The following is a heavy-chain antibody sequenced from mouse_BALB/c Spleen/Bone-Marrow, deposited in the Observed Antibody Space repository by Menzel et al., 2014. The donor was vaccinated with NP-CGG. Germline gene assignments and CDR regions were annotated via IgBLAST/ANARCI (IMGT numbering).Heavy chain of an antibody. CDR3: ASYRYGWYFDV. V-gene: IGHV14-3*02. Sequence: VHLQQPGAELVKPGASVKLSCTASGFNIKDTYMHWVKQRPEQGLEWIGRIDPANGNTKYDPKFQGKATITADTSSNPAYLQLSSLTSEDTAVYYCASYRYGWYFDVWGAGTTVAVSS. CDR1: GFNIKDTY. D-gene: IGHD2-14*01. J-gene: IGHJ1*01. CDR2: IDPANGNT.